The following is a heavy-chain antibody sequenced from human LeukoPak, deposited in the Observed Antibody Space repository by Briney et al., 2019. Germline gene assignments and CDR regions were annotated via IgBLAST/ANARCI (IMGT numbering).Heavy chain of an antibody. Sequence: ASVKVSCKASGGTFSSYAISWVRQAPGQGLEWMGGIIPIFGTANCAQKFQGRVTITADESTSTAYMELSSLRSEDTAVYYCARGDEWHYDFWSGYWYWGQGTLVTVSS. D-gene: IGHD3-3*01. J-gene: IGHJ4*02. CDR3: ARGDEWHYDFWSGYWY. CDR2: IIPIFGTA. CDR1: GGTFSSYA. V-gene: IGHV1-69*13.